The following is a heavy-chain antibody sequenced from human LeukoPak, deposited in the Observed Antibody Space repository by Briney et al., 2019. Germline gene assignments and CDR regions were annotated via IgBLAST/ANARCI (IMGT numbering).Heavy chain of an antibody. J-gene: IGHJ5*02. Sequence: PGGSLRLSCAASGFTFSTNWMSWVRQAPGKGLEWVANIKGDGSEKYYGDSVKGRFTISRDNAKNSYFLQMNSLRVEDTAVYFCARGGHWLDPWGQGTMVTVSP. CDR2: IKGDGSEK. V-gene: IGHV3-7*01. CDR1: GFTFSTNW. CDR3: ARGGHWLDP.